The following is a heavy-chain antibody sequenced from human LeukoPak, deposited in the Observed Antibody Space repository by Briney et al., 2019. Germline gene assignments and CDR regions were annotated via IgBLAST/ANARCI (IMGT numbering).Heavy chain of an antibody. Sequence: SETLSLTCTVSGGSISSGGYYWSWIRQHPGKGLEWIGYIYYSGSTYYNPSLKSRVTISVDTSKNQFSLKLSSVTAADTAVYYCARYGDYGNWFDPWGQGTLVTVSS. D-gene: IGHD4-17*01. J-gene: IGHJ5*02. CDR1: GGSISSGGYY. V-gene: IGHV4-31*03. CDR2: IYYSGST. CDR3: ARYGDYGNWFDP.